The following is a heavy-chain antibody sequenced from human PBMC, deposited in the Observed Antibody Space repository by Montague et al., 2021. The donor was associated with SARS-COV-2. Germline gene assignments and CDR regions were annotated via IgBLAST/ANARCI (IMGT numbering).Heavy chain of an antibody. CDR1: GYSISSGYY. Sequence: SETLSLTCTVSGYSISSGYYWGWIRQPPGKGLEWIGSIYHSGSTYYNQSLLSRVTISVDTSTNQFSLKLSSVTAADTAVYYCARERRSCSGGSSYSGWFDPWGQRALVTVSS. J-gene: IGHJ5*02. D-gene: IGHD2-15*01. CDR3: ARERRSCSGGSSYSGWFDP. CDR2: IYHSGST. V-gene: IGHV4-38-2*02.